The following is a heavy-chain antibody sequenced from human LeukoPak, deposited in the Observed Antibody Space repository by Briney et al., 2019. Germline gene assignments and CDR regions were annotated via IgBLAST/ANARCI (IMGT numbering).Heavy chain of an antibody. J-gene: IGHJ4*02. Sequence: SETLSLTCTVSGGSISSYYWSWIRQPAGKGLESIGHISTSGSTNYNPSLKSRVTISVDTSKNQFSLKLSSVTAADTAVYYCARGIAARPCYFDYWGQGTLVTVSS. CDR2: ISTSGST. D-gene: IGHD6-6*01. CDR3: ARGIAARPCYFDY. V-gene: IGHV4-4*07. CDR1: GGSISSYY.